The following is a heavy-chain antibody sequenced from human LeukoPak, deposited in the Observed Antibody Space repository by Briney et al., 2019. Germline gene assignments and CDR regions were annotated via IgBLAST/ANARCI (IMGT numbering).Heavy chain of an antibody. Sequence: GGSLRLSCAASGFTFSSYEMNWVRQAPGKGLEWVSYISSSGSTIYYADSVKGRFTISRDNAKNSLYLQMNSLRAEDTAVYYCARDLPLAYCGGDCYSDAFDIWGQGTMVTVSS. V-gene: IGHV3-48*03. CDR1: GFTFSSYE. CDR2: ISSSGSTI. CDR3: ARDLPLAYCGGDCYSDAFDI. D-gene: IGHD2-21*02. J-gene: IGHJ3*02.